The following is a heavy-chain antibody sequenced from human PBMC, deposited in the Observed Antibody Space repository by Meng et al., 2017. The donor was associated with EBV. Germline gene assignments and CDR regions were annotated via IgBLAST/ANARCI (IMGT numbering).Heavy chain of an antibody. Sequence: QVQLQESGPGLVKPSAXLSLTCTVSGGSVNNESYYWGWIRQPPGKGLEYIGYIYYTGSTNYTSSLKSRVTISLDKSKNQFSLKLTSLTAADTAIYYCARGDYTNYPRWFDPWGQGTLVTVSS. CDR2: IYYTGST. CDR3: ARGDYTNYPRWFDP. CDR1: GGSVNNESYY. V-gene: IGHV4-61*01. J-gene: IGHJ5*02. D-gene: IGHD4-11*01.